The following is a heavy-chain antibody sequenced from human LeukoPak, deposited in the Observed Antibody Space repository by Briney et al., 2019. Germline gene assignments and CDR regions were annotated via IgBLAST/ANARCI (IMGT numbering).Heavy chain of an antibody. Sequence: GRSLRLSCAASGFTFSSYGMHWVRQAPVKGLEWVAVIWYDGSNKYYADSVKGRFTISRDNSKNTLYLQMNSLRAEDTAVYYCARDKSRPAVAGNYYYGMDVWGQGTTVTVSS. J-gene: IGHJ6*02. V-gene: IGHV3-33*01. CDR1: GFTFSSYG. CDR3: ARDKSRPAVAGNYYYGMDV. CDR2: IWYDGSNK. D-gene: IGHD6-19*01.